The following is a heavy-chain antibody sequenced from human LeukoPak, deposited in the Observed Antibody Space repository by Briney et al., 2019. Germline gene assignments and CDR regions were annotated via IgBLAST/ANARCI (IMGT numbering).Heavy chain of an antibody. CDR3: ARDLTVPTSMDV. J-gene: IGHJ6*04. D-gene: IGHD2-2*01. Sequence: PGGSLRLSCAASGFTFSIYNINWVRQAPGKGLEWVSYISSSSSTIYYADSVTGRFTISRDNAKNSLYLQMNSLRAEDTAVYYCARDLTVPTSMDVWGKGTTVTVSS. CDR1: GFTFSIYN. CDR2: ISSSSSTI. V-gene: IGHV3-48*01.